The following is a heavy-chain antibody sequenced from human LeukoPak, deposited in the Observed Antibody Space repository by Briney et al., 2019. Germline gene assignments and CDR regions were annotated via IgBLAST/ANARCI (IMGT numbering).Heavy chain of an antibody. V-gene: IGHV4-34*01. D-gene: IGHD2-21*02. Sequence: SETLSLTCAVYGGSFRGYYWSWIRQPPGKGLEWIGEINRSGSTNYSPSLQSRVTISLDTSKNQFSLKLSSVTAADTAVYYCARGVMAVTALYYYYGLDVWGRGTPVTVSS. CDR1: GGSFRGYY. CDR3: ARGVMAVTALYYYYGLDV. CDR2: INRSGST. J-gene: IGHJ6*02.